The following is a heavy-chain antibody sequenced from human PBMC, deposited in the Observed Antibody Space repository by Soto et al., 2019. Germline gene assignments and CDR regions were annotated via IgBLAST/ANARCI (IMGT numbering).Heavy chain of an antibody. D-gene: IGHD1-26*01. CDR3: AREGDPAYSGSYPDY. J-gene: IGHJ4*02. CDR1: GYTFTIYY. Sequence: GASVKVSCKESGYTFTIYYRHWVRQAHEQGLEWMGIINPSGGSTSYAQKFQGRVTMTRDTSTSTVYMELSSLRSEDTAVYYCAREGDPAYSGSYPDYWGQGTLVTVSS. CDR2: INPSGGST. V-gene: IGHV1-46*01.